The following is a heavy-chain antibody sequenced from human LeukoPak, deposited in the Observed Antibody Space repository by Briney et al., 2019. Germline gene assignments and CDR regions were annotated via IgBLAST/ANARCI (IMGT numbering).Heavy chain of an antibody. D-gene: IGHD3-9*01. CDR3: ARVGYYDILTGYYKPFDY. J-gene: IGHJ4*02. Sequence: GGSLRLSCAASGFTFSSYSMNWVRQAPGKGLEWVSSISSSSSYIYYADSVEGRFTISRDNAKNSLYLQMNSLRAEDTAVYYCARVGYYDILTGYYKPFDYWGQGTLVTVSS. CDR2: ISSSSSYI. V-gene: IGHV3-21*01. CDR1: GFTFSSYS.